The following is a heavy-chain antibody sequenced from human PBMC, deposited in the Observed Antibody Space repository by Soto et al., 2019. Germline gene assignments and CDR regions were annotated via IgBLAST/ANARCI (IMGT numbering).Heavy chain of an antibody. J-gene: IGHJ4*02. CDR2: ISGSGAYT. D-gene: IGHD2-2*01. CDR1: GFTFSSYA. CDR3: ARYGWSSTSCQGDY. V-gene: IGHV3-23*01. Sequence: EVQLLESGGGSVQPGGSLRLSCAASGFTFSSYAMTWVRQAPGKGLEWVSAISGSGAYTYYANSVKGRFTISRDNSKSTLYLQPNSLAAEHTGVYYCARYGWSSTSCQGDYWGQGTRVYVSS.